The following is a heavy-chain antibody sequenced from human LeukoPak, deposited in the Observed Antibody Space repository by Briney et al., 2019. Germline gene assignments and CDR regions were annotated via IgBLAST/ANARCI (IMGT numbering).Heavy chain of an antibody. V-gene: IGHV3-30-3*01. D-gene: IGHD3-22*01. Sequence: GGSLRLSCAASGFTFSSYAMHWVRQAPGKGLEWVAVISYDGSNKYYADSVKGRFTISRDNSKNTLYLQMNSLRAEDTAVYYCARDLVVVPQIRDYFDYWGQGTLVTVSS. CDR1: GFTFSSYA. CDR2: ISYDGSNK. J-gene: IGHJ4*02. CDR3: ARDLVVVPQIRDYFDY.